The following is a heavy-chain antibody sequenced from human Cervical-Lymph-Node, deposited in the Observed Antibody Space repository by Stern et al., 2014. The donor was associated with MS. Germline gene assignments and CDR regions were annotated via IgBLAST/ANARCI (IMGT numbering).Heavy chain of an antibody. D-gene: IGHD3-3*01. CDR2: MYYNGNT. J-gene: IGHJ4*02. V-gene: IGHV4-30-4*01. CDR1: RGSISSGDTY. CDR3: ARSFGVVVFDS. Sequence: QLQLQESGPGLVKPSQTLSLTCTVSRGSISSGDTYWSWIRQPPGKGLEWIGYMYYNGNTHYNPSLKGRASISEDMSKNQFSLKLTSVTAADTAVYYCARSFGVVVFDSWGQGILVTVSS.